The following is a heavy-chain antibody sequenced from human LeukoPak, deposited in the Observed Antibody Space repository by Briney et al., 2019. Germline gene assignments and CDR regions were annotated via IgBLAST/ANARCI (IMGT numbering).Heavy chain of an antibody. D-gene: IGHD3-16*01. V-gene: IGHV3-23*01. CDR3: AKDSLPSYGGYFDF. J-gene: IGHJ4*02. CDR1: GFTLSTYP. CDR2: LRSRGGST. Sequence: GGSLRLSCAASGFTLSTYPMSWVRQAPGKGLEWVSGLRSRGGSTSYADFVKGRFTISRDNSKNTLYLQMNTLRAEDTAIYYCAKDSLPSYGGYFDFWGQGTLVTVS.